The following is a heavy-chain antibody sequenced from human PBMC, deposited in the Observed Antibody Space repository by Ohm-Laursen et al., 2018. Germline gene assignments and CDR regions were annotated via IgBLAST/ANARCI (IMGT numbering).Heavy chain of an antibody. D-gene: IGHD2-15*01. J-gene: IGHJ6*02. CDR1: GFTFLDYA. CDR3: AKDRGGGTDYYYGMDV. Sequence: SLRLSCTASGFTFLDYAMHWVRQAPGRGLEWVSGITWNSGSMDYADSVKGRFTMSRDNAKNSLYLQMNSLRAEDTALYYCAKDRGGGTDYYYGMDVWGQGATVTVSS. CDR2: ITWNSGSM. V-gene: IGHV3-9*01.